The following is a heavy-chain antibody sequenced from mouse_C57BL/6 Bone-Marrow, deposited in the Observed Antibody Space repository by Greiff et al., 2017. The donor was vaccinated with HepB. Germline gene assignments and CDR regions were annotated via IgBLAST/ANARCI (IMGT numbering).Heavy chain of an antibody. Sequence: GGGLVQPKGSLKLSCAASGFTFNTYAMHWVRQAPGKGLEWVARIRSKSSNYATYYADSVKDRFTISRDDSQSMLYLQMNNPKTEDTAMYYCVRDEGRLAWFAYWGQGTLVTVSA. CDR1: GFTFNTYA. J-gene: IGHJ3*01. CDR3: VRDEGRLAWFAY. V-gene: IGHV10-3*01. CDR2: IRSKSSNYAT. D-gene: IGHD4-1*01.